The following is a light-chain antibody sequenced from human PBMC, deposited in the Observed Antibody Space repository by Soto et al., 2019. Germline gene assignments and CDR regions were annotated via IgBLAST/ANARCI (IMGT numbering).Light chain of an antibody. CDR3: QQSYSTPK. J-gene: IGKJ1*01. Sequence: DIQMTQSPSSLSASVGDRVAITCRASQSITYYLNWYQQIPGKAPKVLIYAASSLQSGVPSRFSSSGSGTDFTLTISSLQPEDSATYYCQQSYSTPKFGQGTKVDIK. CDR1: QSITYY. V-gene: IGKV1-39*01. CDR2: AAS.